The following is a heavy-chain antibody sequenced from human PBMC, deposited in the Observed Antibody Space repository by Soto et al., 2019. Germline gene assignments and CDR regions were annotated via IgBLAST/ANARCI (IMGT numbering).Heavy chain of an antibody. J-gene: IGHJ6*02. CDR3: AREGVGVHYYYYGMDV. Sequence: SETLSLTSAVYGGSFSGYYWSWIRQPPGKGLEWIGEINHSGSTNYNPSLKSRVTISVDTSKNQFSLKLSSVTAADTAVYYCAREGVGVHYYYYGMDVWGQGTTVTVSS. V-gene: IGHV4-34*01. CDR2: INHSGST. CDR1: GGSFSGYY. D-gene: IGHD1-26*01.